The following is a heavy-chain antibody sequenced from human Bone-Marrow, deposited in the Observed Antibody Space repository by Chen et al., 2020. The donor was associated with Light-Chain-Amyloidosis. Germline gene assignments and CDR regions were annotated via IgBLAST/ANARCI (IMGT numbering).Heavy chain of an antibody. J-gene: IGHJ4*02. CDR2: VTHTGST. V-gene: IGHV4-34*01. CDR1: GGSFSAYY. CDR3: ARNGHYSIDS. Sequence: QVQLQQWGAGQLKPSETLSLTCAVYGGSFSAYYWSWVRQPPGKGLEWIGEVTHTGSTSYNPSVESRVTMSLDISKNQFSLKLTSVTAADTAVYYCARNGHYSIDSWGQGTLVTVSS. D-gene: IGHD2-15*01.